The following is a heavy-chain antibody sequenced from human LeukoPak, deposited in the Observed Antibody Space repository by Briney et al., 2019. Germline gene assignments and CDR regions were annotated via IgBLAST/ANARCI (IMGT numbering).Heavy chain of an antibody. V-gene: IGHV1-8*01. D-gene: IGHD3-10*01. CDR3: AAHTYYYSSGSFGH. CDR1: GYSFTSYD. Sequence: ASVKVSCKASGYSFTSYDINWVRQATGQGPEWIGWMNPSSGNTGYAQRFQGRVTMTGDTSTSTAYLELSSLTSDDTAVYYCAAHTYYYSSGSFGHWGQGTLVTVSS. J-gene: IGHJ4*02. CDR2: MNPSSGNT.